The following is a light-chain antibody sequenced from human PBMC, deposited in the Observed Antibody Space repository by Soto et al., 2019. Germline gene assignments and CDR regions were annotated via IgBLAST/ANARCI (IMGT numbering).Light chain of an antibody. CDR3: RSYRASNTVV. V-gene: IGLV2-14*03. Sequence: QSALTQPASVSGSPGQSITISCTGTSSDVGGYNYVSWYQHHPGRAPKLMIYNAFDRPSGVSNRFSGSKSGNTASLTIFGLQAEDEAEYYCRSYRASNTVVFGGGTKLTV. CDR2: NAF. CDR1: SSDVGGYNY. J-gene: IGLJ2*01.